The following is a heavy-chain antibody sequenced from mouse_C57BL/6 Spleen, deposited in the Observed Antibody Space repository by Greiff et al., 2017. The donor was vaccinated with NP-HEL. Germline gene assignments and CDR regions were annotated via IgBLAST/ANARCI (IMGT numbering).Heavy chain of an antibody. Sequence: VQLQQSGPELVKPGASVKISCKASGYTFTDYYMNWVKQSHGKSLEWIGDINPNNGGTSYNQKFKGKATLTVDKSSSTAYMELRSLTSEDSAVYYCAPGVLYSYWGQGTLVTVSA. D-gene: IGHD2-12*01. CDR1: GYTFTDYY. J-gene: IGHJ3*01. CDR2: INPNNGGT. V-gene: IGHV1-26*01. CDR3: APGVLYSY.